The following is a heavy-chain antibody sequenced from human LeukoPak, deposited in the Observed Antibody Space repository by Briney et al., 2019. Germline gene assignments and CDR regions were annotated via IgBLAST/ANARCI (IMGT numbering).Heavy chain of an antibody. CDR3: ARSPGAPFDY. J-gene: IGHJ4*02. CDR2: IYFRGTT. V-gene: IGHV4-59*01. CDR1: GGSISSYY. Sequence: PSETLSLTCTASGGSISSYYWSWIRQPPGKGLEWIGYIYFRGTTNYHPSIKSRVTISVDTSKNQFSLKLTSVTTADTAVYYCARSPGAPFDYWGQGSLVTVSS. D-gene: IGHD7-27*01.